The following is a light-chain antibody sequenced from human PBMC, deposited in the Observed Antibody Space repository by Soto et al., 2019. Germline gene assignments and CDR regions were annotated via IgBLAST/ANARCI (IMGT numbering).Light chain of an antibody. Sequence: SYDLTQPPSVSVSPGQTARITCSGEALPKQFAYWYQQKSGQAPLLVIYKDTERPSGIPERFSGSSSGTTATLIISGVQAEDEADYYCQSSGTSVLHPVLFGGGTKLTVL. V-gene: IGLV3-25*02. CDR3: QSSGTSVLHPVL. CDR1: ALPKQF. CDR2: KDT. J-gene: IGLJ2*01.